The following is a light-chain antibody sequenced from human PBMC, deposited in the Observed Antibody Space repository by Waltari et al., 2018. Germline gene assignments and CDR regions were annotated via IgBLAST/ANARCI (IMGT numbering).Light chain of an antibody. CDR2: GAS. J-gene: IGKJ2*01. Sequence: EIVMTQSPATLSVSPGERATLSCRASQSVSSNLAWYHQKPGQAPRLLIYGASTRATGIPARFSGSESGTEFTLTISSLQSEDFAVYYCQQYNNWPPHTFGQGTKLEIK. CDR3: QQYNNWPPHT. V-gene: IGKV3-15*01. CDR1: QSVSSN.